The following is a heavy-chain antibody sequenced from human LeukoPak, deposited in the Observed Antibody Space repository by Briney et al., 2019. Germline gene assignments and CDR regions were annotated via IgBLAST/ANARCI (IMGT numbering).Heavy chain of an antibody. CDR1: GFTFSAYA. V-gene: IGHV3-23*01. CDR2: ISVSGGGT. Sequence: GGSLRLSCVASGFTFSAYAMTWVRQAPGKGLEWVSSISVSGGGTYYADSVKGRFTISRDNSKNTLYLQMNSLRAEDTAVYYCAKDLGTADYWGQGTLVTVSS. J-gene: IGHJ4*02. D-gene: IGHD1-1*01. CDR3: AKDLGTADY.